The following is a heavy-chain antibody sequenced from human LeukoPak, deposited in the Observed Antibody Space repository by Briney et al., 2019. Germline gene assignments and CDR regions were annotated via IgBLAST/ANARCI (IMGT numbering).Heavy chain of an antibody. CDR2: ISSSSSTI. Sequence: GGSLRLSCAASGFTFSSYSMNWVRQAPGKGLEWVSYISSSSSTIYYADSVKGRFTISRDNAKNSLYLQMNSLRAEDTAVYYCARDLVVPAAMRFYYGVDVWGQGTTVTVSS. D-gene: IGHD2-2*01. V-gene: IGHV3-48*04. CDR1: GFTFSSYS. J-gene: IGHJ6*02. CDR3: ARDLVVPAAMRFYYGVDV.